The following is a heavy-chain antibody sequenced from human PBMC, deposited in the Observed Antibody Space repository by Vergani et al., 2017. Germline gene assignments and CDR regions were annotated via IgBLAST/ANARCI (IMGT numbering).Heavy chain of an antibody. CDR1: GGSISSSSYY. V-gene: IGHV4-39*07. D-gene: IGHD3-22*01. CDR2: IYYSGST. J-gene: IGHJ5*02. CDR3: ARDVRSYDSSGYYLTYNWFDP. Sequence: QLQLQESGPGLVKPSETLSLTCTVSGGSISSSSYYWGWIRQPPGKGLEWIGSIYYSGSTNYNPSLKSRVTISVDTSKNQFSLKLSSVTAADTAVYYCARDVRSYDSSGYYLTYNWFDPWGQGTLVTVSS.